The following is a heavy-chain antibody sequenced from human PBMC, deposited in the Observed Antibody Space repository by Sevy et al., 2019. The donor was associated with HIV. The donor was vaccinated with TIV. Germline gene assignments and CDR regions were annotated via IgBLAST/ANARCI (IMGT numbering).Heavy chain of an antibody. J-gene: IGHJ4*02. Sequence: GESLKISCKGSGYSFTSHWIGWVRHMPGKGLEWMGIIYPDDSDTRDSPSFQGQVTFSADKSISTAYLQWSSLKASDTAMYYCATSRSGFFDSSGYYIYWGQRTLVTVSS. CDR3: ATSRSGFFDSSGYYIY. V-gene: IGHV5-51*01. CDR2: IYPDDSDT. D-gene: IGHD3-22*01. CDR1: GYSFTSHW.